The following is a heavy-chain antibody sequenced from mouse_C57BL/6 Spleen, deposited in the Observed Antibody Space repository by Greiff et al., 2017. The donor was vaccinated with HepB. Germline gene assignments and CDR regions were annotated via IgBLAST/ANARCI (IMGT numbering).Heavy chain of an antibody. CDR1: GYTFTSYT. V-gene: IGHV1-4*01. Sequence: VQLQQSGAELARPGASVKMSCKASGYTFTSYTMHWVKQRPGQGLEWIGYINPSSGYTKYNQKFKDKATLTADKSSSTAYMQLSSLTSEDSAVYYCARESPITTVVATMDFDYWGQGTTLTVSS. CDR2: INPSSGYT. D-gene: IGHD1-1*01. J-gene: IGHJ2*01. CDR3: ARESPITTVVATMDFDY.